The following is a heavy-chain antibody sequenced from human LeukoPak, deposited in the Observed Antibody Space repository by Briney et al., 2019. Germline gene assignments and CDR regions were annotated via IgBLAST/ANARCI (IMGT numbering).Heavy chain of an antibody. CDR3: ATAEGSNRLSGMDV. D-gene: IGHD2/OR15-2a*01. CDR2: IRYDGSNK. J-gene: IGHJ6*02. CDR1: GFTFSSYG. Sequence: PGGSLRLSCAASGFTFSSYGMHWVRQAPGKGLEWVAFIRYDGSNKYYADSVKGRFTISRDNSKNTLYLQMNSLRSEDTAVYYCATAEGSNRLSGMDVWGQGTTVTVSS. V-gene: IGHV3-30*02.